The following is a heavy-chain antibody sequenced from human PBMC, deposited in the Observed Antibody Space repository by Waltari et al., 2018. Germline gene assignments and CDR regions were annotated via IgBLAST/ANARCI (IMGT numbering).Heavy chain of an antibody. J-gene: IGHJ3*02. D-gene: IGHD2-15*01. Sequence: QVQLQESGPGLVKPSETLSLTCAVSGYSISSGYYWGWIRQPPGKGLEWIGSIYHSGSTYYNPSRKSRVTISVDTSKNQFSLKLSSVTAADTAVYYCARIIQRYIVVVVALDAFDIWGQGTMVTVSS. V-gene: IGHV4-38-2*01. CDR2: IYHSGST. CDR3: ARIIQRYIVVVVALDAFDI. CDR1: GYSISSGYY.